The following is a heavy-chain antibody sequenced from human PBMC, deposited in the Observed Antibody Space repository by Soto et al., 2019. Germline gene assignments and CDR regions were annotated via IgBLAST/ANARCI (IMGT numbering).Heavy chain of an antibody. J-gene: IGHJ6*01. CDR2: IIPVFGLV. Sequence: QVHLLLQSGAEVKKPGSSVKVSCKASGGTPSNSAISWLRQDPGQGLEWMGGIIPVFGLVKYAQNFQGRVTIAADQSTNTAYMEMSSVRPEDTAVYYCAGGRIVVVGICAYLGMDVLGQGATVTVSS. CDR3: AGGRIVVVGICAYLGMDV. V-gene: IGHV1-69*17. CDR1: GGTPSNSA. D-gene: IGHD3-22*01.